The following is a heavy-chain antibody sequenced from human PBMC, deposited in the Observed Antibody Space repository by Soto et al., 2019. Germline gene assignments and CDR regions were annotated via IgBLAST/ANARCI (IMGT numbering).Heavy chain of an antibody. D-gene: IGHD3-22*01. CDR2: ISGSGGST. CDR3: AKDRGQPSSGYQGDY. V-gene: IGHV3-23*01. CDR1: GFTFSSYA. J-gene: IGHJ4*02. Sequence: GGSLRLSCAASGFTFSSYAMSWVRQAPGKGLEWVSAISGSGGSTYYADSVKGRFTISRDNSKNTLYLQMNSLRAEDTAVYYCAKDRGQPSSGYQGDYWGQGTLVTVSS.